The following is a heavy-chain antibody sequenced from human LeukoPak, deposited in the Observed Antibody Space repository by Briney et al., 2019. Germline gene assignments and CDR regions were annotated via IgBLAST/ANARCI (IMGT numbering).Heavy chain of an antibody. J-gene: IGHJ6*02. Sequence: GGSLRLSCAASGFTFNFYSMNWVRQAPGKGLEWVSSIGNTGSHIYYADSVKGRFTISRDNTKNSLFLQVNSLRAEDTAVYYCARVSGVATIKEGDYFYYMDVWGQGTTVTVSS. CDR2: IGNTGSHI. D-gene: IGHD5-12*01. V-gene: IGHV3-21*01. CDR1: GFTFNFYS. CDR3: ARVSGVATIKEGDYFYYMDV.